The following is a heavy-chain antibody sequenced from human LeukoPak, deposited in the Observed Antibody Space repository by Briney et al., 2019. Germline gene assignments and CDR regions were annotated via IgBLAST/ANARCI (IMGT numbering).Heavy chain of an antibody. CDR3: ARARDGHINNWFDP. J-gene: IGHJ5*02. V-gene: IGHV4-59*01. CDR2: IYYSGST. D-gene: IGHD5-24*01. Sequence: PSETLSLTCTVSGGSINSYYWSWIRQPPGKGLEWIGHIYYSGSTNYNPSLKSRVTISVDTSKNQFSLKMSSVTAADTAVYYCARARDGHINNWFDPWGQGTLVIDSS. CDR1: GGSINSYY.